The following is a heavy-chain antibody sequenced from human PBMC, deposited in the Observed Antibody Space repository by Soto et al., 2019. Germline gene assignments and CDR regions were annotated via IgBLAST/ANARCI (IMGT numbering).Heavy chain of an antibody. Sequence: SETLSLTCTVSGGSISSSSYYWGWIRQPPGKGLEWIGSINHSGSTNYNPSLKSRVTISVDTSKNQFSLKLSSVTAADTAVYYCARGPPVSRIFSGRSWFDPWGQGTLVTVSS. CDR2: INHSGST. V-gene: IGHV4-39*07. D-gene: IGHD3-3*02. CDR1: GGSISSSSYY. J-gene: IGHJ5*02. CDR3: ARGPPVSRIFSGRSWFDP.